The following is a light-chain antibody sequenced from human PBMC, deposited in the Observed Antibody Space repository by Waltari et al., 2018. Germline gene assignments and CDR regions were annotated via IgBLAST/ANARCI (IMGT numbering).Light chain of an antibody. Sequence: QSALTQPASVSGSPGQSITISGTGTNRDVGGYDYVSCYQQHPSKAPSLIIYDFSTRPSGVSNRFSGSKSGNTASLTISGLQAEDESDYYCNSYTSSSTRVFGGGTKLTVL. CDR1: NRDVGGYDY. CDR2: DFS. CDR3: NSYTSSSTRV. V-gene: IGLV2-14*03. J-gene: IGLJ2*01.